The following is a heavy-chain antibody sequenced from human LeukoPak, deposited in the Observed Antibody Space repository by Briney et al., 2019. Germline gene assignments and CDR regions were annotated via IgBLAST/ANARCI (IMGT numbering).Heavy chain of an antibody. CDR3: ARKRRDIVGATTADY. V-gene: IGHV1-18*01. CDR1: GYTFTSYG. Sequence: GASVKVSCKASGYTFTSYGISWVRQAPGQGLEWMGWISAYNGNTNYAQKLQGRVTMPTDTSTSTAYMELRSLRSDDTAVYYCARKRRDIVGATTADYWGQGTLVTVSS. D-gene: IGHD1-26*01. J-gene: IGHJ4*02. CDR2: ISAYNGNT.